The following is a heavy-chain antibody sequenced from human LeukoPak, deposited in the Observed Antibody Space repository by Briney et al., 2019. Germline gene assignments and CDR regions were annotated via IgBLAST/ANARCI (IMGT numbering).Heavy chain of an antibody. V-gene: IGHV3-48*03. Sequence: GGSLRLSCAASGFTFSSYEMNWVRQAPGKGLEWVSYISSSGSTIYYADSVKGRFTISRDNAKNSLYLQMNSLRAEDTAVYYCARVYYSSSNYYYYYMDVWGKGTTVTVSS. J-gene: IGHJ6*03. CDR2: ISSSGSTI. CDR3: ARVYYSSSNYYYYYMDV. CDR1: GFTFSSYE. D-gene: IGHD6-6*01.